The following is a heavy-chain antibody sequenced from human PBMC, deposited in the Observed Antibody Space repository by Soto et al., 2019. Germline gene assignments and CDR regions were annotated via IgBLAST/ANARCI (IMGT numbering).Heavy chain of an antibody. D-gene: IGHD3-22*01. Sequence: ASVKVSCKASGYTFTSYGISWVRQAPGQGLEWMGWISAYNGNTNYAQKLQGRVTMTTDTSTSTAYMELRNLRSDDTAVYYCARDYYDSSGYYWASYYYYGMDVWGQGTTVTVSS. CDR2: ISAYNGNT. CDR1: GYTFTSYG. J-gene: IGHJ6*02. CDR3: ARDYYDSSGYYWASYYYYGMDV. V-gene: IGHV1-18*01.